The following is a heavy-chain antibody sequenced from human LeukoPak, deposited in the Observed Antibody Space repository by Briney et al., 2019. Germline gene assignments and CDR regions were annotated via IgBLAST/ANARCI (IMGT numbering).Heavy chain of an antibody. V-gene: IGHV1-2*02. J-gene: IGHJ5*02. CDR1: GYTFTGYY. CDR2: INPNSGGT. CDR3: ARVRPHYYGSGSDNWFDP. Sequence: GASVKVSCKASGYTFTGYYMHWVRQAPGQGLEWMGWINPNSGGTNYAQKFQGRVTMTRDTSISTAYMELSRLRSDDTAVYYCARVRPHYYGSGSDNWFDPWGQGTLVTVSS. D-gene: IGHD3-10*01.